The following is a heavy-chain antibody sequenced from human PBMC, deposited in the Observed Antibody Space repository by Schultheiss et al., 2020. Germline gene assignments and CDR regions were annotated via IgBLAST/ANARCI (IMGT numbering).Heavy chain of an antibody. V-gene: IGHV4-59*01. CDR3: ARDLASYYDSNNSGGRFDP. D-gene: IGHD3-22*01. CDR2: IYHSEST. Sequence: SETLSLTCTVSGGSTSSYYWSWIRQPPGKGLEWIGYIYHSESTNYNPSLKSRVTISVDTSKNQFSLRLYSVTAADTAVYYCARDLASYYDSNNSGGRFDPWGQGTLVTVSS. CDR1: GGSTSSYY. J-gene: IGHJ5*02.